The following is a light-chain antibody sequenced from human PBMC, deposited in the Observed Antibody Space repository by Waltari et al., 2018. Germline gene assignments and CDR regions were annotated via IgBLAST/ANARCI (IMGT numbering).Light chain of an antibody. CDR1: SSDVGGHNS. J-gene: IGLJ2*01. Sequence: QSALTQPPSASGSPGQSVTISCTGTSSDVGGHNSVSWYQQHPGKAPKLMIYDVIKRPSGVPYRFSGSKSGNTASLTVSGLQAEDEADYYCSSYVANNNPVFGGGTKLTVL. V-gene: IGLV2-8*01. CDR2: DVI. CDR3: SSYVANNNPV.